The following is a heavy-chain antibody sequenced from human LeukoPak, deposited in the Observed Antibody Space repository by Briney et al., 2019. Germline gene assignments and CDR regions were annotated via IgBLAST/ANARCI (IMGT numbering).Heavy chain of an antibody. CDR2: IYYSGST. J-gene: IGHJ4*02. D-gene: IGHD5-18*01. CDR1: GGSISSYY. Sequence: SETLSLTCTVSGGSISSYYWSWIRQPPGKGLEWIGYIYYSGSTNYNPPLKSRVTISVDTSKNQFSLKLSSVTAADTAVYYCARDRGDAMALDYWGQGTLVTVSS. V-gene: IGHV4-59*01. CDR3: ARDRGDAMALDY.